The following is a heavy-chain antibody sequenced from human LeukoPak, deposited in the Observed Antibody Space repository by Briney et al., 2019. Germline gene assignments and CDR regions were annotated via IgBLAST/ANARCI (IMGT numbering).Heavy chain of an antibody. V-gene: IGHV3-33*08. Sequence: GGSLRLSCAASGFTFRDSGMHWVRQAPGKGLEWVAVIWYDGTNKYYGDSVKGRFTISRDKSKNTLYLQMNSLRAEDTAVYYCARAPSGENDEYYFDSWGQGTLVTVSS. J-gene: IGHJ4*02. CDR1: GFTFRDSG. CDR3: ARAPSGENDEYYFDS. D-gene: IGHD1-1*01. CDR2: IWYDGTNK.